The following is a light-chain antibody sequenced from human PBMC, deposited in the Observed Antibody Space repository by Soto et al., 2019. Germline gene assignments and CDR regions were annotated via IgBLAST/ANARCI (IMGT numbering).Light chain of an antibody. J-gene: IGKJ2*01. CDR1: QSVSSSY. Sequence: EIVLTQSAGTLSLSPGERATLSCRASQSVSSSYLAWYQQKPGQAPRLLIYGASSRATGIPDRFSGSGSGTDFTLTISRLEPEDFAVYYCQHYGSSPYTFGQGTKLEIK. CDR3: QHYGSSPYT. CDR2: GAS. V-gene: IGKV3-20*01.